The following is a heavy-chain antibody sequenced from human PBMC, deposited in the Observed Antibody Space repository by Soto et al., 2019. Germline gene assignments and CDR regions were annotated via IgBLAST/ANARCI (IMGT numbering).Heavy chain of an antibody. V-gene: IGHV4-30-4*01. CDR3: ARDLDGLHDDTSGPFPRPG. D-gene: IGHD3-22*01. CDR1: GGSISSDDYY. CDR2: IHSSGSI. J-gene: IGHJ1*01. Sequence: SETLSLTCTVSGGSISSDDYYWSWIRQAPGRGLEWIGYIHSSGSIYYNPSRKSRATMSIDTAGNQFSLKVGSVTVADTAVYYCARDLDGLHDDTSGPFPRPGWGQGTLVTVSS.